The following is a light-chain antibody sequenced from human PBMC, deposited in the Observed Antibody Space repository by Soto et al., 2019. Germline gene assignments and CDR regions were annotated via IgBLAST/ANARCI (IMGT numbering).Light chain of an antibody. V-gene: IGKV3-11*01. J-gene: IGKJ4*01. CDR3: XQRGNWPS. Sequence: EIALTQTPATLALSPGESATLPGRASQSISRYLAWYQQQPGQAPRILIYAASNRATGIQARFSGSGSGTDFTLTIRSLEPEDFAVYYCXQRGNWPSCGGGTKVDIK. CDR1: QSISRY. CDR2: AAS.